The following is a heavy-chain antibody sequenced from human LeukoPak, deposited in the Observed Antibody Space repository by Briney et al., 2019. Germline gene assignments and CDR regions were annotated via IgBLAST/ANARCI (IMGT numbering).Heavy chain of an antibody. CDR2: FNPNSGGT. V-gene: IGHV1-2*02. CDR1: GYTSTGYH. D-gene: IGHD3-3*01. Sequence: ASVKVSCKASGYTSTGYHMHWVRQAPAQGLEWMGWFNPNSGGTNYAQKFQGRVTMTRDTSIRTEYMELSRLRSDDTAVYYCARNARITIFGVAVFDPWGQGTLVTVSS. J-gene: IGHJ5*02. CDR3: ARNARITIFGVAVFDP.